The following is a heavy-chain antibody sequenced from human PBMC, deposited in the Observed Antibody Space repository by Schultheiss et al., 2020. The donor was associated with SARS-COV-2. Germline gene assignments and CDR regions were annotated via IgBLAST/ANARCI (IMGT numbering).Heavy chain of an antibody. D-gene: IGHD4-23*01. Sequence: SETLSLTCTVSGGSISSGSYYWSWIRQSPQKGLEWIGYIYYSGSTYYNPSLKSRVTISVDTSKNQFSLKLSSVTAADTAVYYCAREVVTPGWSYFDYWGQGTLVTVSS. CDR3: AREVVTPGWSYFDY. CDR2: IYYSGST. V-gene: IGHV4-31*03. CDR1: GGSISSGSYY. J-gene: IGHJ4*02.